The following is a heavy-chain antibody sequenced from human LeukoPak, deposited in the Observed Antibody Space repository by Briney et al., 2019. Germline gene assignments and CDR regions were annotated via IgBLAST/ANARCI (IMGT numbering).Heavy chain of an antibody. CDR3: ASAGVMGYDSGRDY. D-gene: IGHD5-12*01. CDR2: ISSSSSYI. Sequence: GGSLRLSCAASGFILRSYSMNWVRQAPGKGLEWVSSISSSSSYIYYADSVKGRFTISRDNAKNSLYLPMNSLRSEDTGVYYCASAGVMGYDSGRDYWGQGTLVTVSS. CDR1: GFILRSYS. J-gene: IGHJ4*02. V-gene: IGHV3-21*01.